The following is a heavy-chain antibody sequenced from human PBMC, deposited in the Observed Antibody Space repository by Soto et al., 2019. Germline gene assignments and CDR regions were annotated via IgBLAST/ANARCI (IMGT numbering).Heavy chain of an antibody. D-gene: IGHD5-18*01. CDR1: GYSYSSYW. V-gene: IGHV5-51*01. J-gene: IGHJ4*02. Sequence: VASQKISCKGCGYSYSSYWIGSVRQIHGKRLEWMGIIYPGDSDTRYSPSFQGQVTISADKSISTAYLQWSSLKASDTAMYYCARHYSYGYLSDYWGQGTLVTVSS. CDR3: ARHYSYGYLSDY. CDR2: IYPGDSDT.